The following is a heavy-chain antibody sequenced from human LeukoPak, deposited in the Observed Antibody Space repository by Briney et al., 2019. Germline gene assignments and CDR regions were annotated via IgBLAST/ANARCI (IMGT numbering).Heavy chain of an antibody. J-gene: IGHJ5*02. CDR3: ARDHGITASWFDP. CDR2: IYYSGST. V-gene: IGHV4-30-4*01. D-gene: IGHD5-24*01. Sequence: NSSETLSLTCTVSGDSLGSADYYWSWIRQPPGKGLEWIGYIYYSGSTYYNPSLKSRVMMSQDTSKNQFSLKVNSVTAADTAVYYCARDHGITASWFDPWGQGILVTVSS. CDR1: GDSLGSADYY.